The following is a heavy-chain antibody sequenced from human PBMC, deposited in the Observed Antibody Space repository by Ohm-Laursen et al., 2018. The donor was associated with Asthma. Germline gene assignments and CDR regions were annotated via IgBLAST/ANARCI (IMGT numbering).Heavy chain of an antibody. CDR2: ISWDGGST. CDR3: VKGSSSWRGVDY. Sequence: SLRLSCAASGFTFDDYTMHWVRQAPGKGLEWVSLISWDGGSTYYADSVKGRFTISRDNSKNSLYLQMNSLRTEDTALYYCVKGSSSWRGVDYWGQGTLVTVSS. CDR1: GFTFDDYT. D-gene: IGHD6-13*01. V-gene: IGHV3-43*01. J-gene: IGHJ4*02.